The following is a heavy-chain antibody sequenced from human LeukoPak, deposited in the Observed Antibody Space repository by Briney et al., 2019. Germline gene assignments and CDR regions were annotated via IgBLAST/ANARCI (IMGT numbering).Heavy chain of an antibody. CDR1: GGSFSGYY. Sequence: SETLSLTCAVYGGSFSGYYWRWIRQPPGKGLEWIGEINHSGSTNYNPSLKSRVTMSVDTSKNQFSLKLSSVTAADTAVYYCARAHPLYRYYYDSSGYSDAFDIWGQGTMVTVSS. J-gene: IGHJ3*02. CDR3: ARAHPLYRYYYDSSGYSDAFDI. D-gene: IGHD3-22*01. V-gene: IGHV4-34*01. CDR2: INHSGST.